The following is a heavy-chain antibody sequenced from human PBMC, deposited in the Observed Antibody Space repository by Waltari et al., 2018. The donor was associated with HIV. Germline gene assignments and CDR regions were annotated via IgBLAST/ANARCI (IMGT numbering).Heavy chain of an antibody. CDR1: GFTVSSNY. CDR3: ARETYYYDSSGYYLDY. J-gene: IGHJ4*02. Sequence: EVQLVESGGGLIQPGGSLRLSCAASGFTVSSNYIRWVRRATGKGLEWVSVIYSGGSTYYADSVKGRFTISRDNSKNTLYLQMNSLRAEDMAVYYCARETYYYDSSGYYLDYWGQGTLVTVSS. D-gene: IGHD3-22*01. V-gene: IGHV3-53*01. CDR2: IYSGGST.